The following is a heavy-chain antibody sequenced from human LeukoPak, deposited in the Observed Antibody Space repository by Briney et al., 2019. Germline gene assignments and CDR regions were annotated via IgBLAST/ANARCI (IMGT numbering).Heavy chain of an antibody. J-gene: IGHJ4*02. D-gene: IGHD3-10*01. CDR3: ARLTRGRFGESVFDY. CDR1: GGSISSGDYY. CDR2: IYYSGST. V-gene: IGHV4-30-4*01. Sequence: SQTLSLTCTVSGGSISSGDYYWSWIRQPPGKGLEWIGYIYYSGSTYYNPSLKSRVTISVDTSKNQFSLKLSSVTAADTAVYYCARLTRGRFGESVFDYWGQGTLVTVSS.